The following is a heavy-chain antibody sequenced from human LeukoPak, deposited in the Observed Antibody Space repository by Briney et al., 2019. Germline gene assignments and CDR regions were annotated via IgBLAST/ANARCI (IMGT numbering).Heavy chain of an antibody. D-gene: IGHD4-11*01. J-gene: IGHJ4*02. CDR2: IRYDGGVT. CDR1: GFAISNFW. Sequence: PGGSLRLSCAASGFAISNFWMHWVRQAPGKGLVWVARIRYDGGVTMYADSVKGRFIISRDNAKNTLYLQMDSLRVEDTAVCYCVRDDYLSYWGQGALVTVSS. CDR3: VRDDYLSY. V-gene: IGHV3-74*03.